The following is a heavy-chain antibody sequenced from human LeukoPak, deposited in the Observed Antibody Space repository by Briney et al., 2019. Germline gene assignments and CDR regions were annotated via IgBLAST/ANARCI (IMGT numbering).Heavy chain of an antibody. J-gene: IGHJ4*02. D-gene: IGHD6-6*01. CDR2: IYSGGST. Sequence: EGSLRLSCAASGFTVSSNYMSWVRQAPGKGLEWVSVIYSGGSTYYADSVKGRFTISRDNSKNTLYLQMNSLRAEDTAVYYCASTVDSSSYDYWGQGTLVTVSS. CDR1: GFTVSSNY. V-gene: IGHV3-66*02. CDR3: ASTVDSSSYDY.